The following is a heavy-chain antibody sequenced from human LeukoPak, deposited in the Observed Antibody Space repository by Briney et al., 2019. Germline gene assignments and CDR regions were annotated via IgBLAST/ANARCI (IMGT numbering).Heavy chain of an antibody. D-gene: IGHD6-13*01. J-gene: IGHJ4*02. Sequence: PSETLSLTCTVSDDSISNYYWTWIRQPPGKGLEWIGYIYYSGSTNYNPSLKSRVTISVDTSKNQFSLKLSSVTAADTAVYYCAREAYSSPPDYWGQGTLVTVSS. V-gene: IGHV4-59*12. CDR1: DDSISNYY. CDR2: IYYSGST. CDR3: AREAYSSPPDY.